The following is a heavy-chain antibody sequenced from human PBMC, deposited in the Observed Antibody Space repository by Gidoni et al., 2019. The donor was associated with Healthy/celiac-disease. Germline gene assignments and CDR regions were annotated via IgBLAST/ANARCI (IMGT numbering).Heavy chain of an antibody. CDR2: ISYDGSNK. Sequence: QVQLVESGGGVVQPGRSLRLSCAASGFTFSSYAMHWVRQAPGKGLEWVAVISYDGSNKYYADSVKGRFTISRDNSKNTLYLQMNSLRAEDTAVYYCARVPAYIANFDYWGQGTLVTVSS. CDR3: ARVPAYIANFDY. V-gene: IGHV3-30*01. D-gene: IGHD3-16*01. CDR1: GFTFSSYA. J-gene: IGHJ4*02.